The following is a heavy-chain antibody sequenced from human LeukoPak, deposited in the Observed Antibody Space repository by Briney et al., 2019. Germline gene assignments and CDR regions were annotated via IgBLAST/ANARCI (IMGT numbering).Heavy chain of an antibody. CDR3: AREKSADAFDI. CDR2: IYYSGST. V-gene: IGHV4-31*03. J-gene: IGHJ3*02. Sequence: SETLSLTCTVSGGSISSGGYYWSWIRQHPGKGLEWIGYIYYSGSTYYNPSLKSRVTISVDTSKNQFSLKLSSVTAADTAVYYCAREKSADAFDIWGQGTTVTVSS. CDR1: GGSISSGGYY.